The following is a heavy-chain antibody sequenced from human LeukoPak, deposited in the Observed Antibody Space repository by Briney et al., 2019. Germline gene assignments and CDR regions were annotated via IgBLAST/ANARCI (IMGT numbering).Heavy chain of an antibody. V-gene: IGHV3-7*01. CDR2: MKEDGGEI. CDR3: VRDRGYSPFDY. Sequence: GGSLRLSCAGSGFPFSNYWMAWVRQAPRKGLEWVANMKEDGGEINYVDSVKGRFTISRDNAKNSLDLQMNSLRVDTTAVFYCVRDRGYSPFDYWGQGTLVIVSS. CDR1: GFPFSNYW. D-gene: IGHD4-23*01. J-gene: IGHJ4*02.